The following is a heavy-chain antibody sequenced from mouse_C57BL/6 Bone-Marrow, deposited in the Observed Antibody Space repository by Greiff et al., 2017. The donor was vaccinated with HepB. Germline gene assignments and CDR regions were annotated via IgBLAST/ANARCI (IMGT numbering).Heavy chain of an antibody. Sequence: DVKLVESGGGLVKPGGSLKLSCAASGFTFSSYTMSWVRQTPEKRLEWVATISGGGGNTYYPDSVKGRFTISRDNAKNTLYLQMSSLRSEDTALYYCARVYYYGSSYGYFDYWGQGTTLTVSS. CDR3: ARVYYYGSSYGYFDY. CDR2: ISGGGGNT. J-gene: IGHJ2*01. V-gene: IGHV5-9*01. CDR1: GFTFSSYT. D-gene: IGHD1-1*01.